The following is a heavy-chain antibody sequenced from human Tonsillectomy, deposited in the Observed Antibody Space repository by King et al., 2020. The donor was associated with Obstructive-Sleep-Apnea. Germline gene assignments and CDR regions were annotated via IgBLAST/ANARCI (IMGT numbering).Heavy chain of an antibody. J-gene: IGHJ4*01. CDR1: GYSFTTYW. V-gene: IGHV5-51*01. Sequence: QLVQSGAEVKKPGESLKISCKGSGYSFTTYWIGWVRQMPGKGLEWMGIIYPDDSDTRYSPSFQGQVTISGDKSISTAYLQWSSLKASDTAMYYCARQSQYSSGWPYYFDYWGHGTLVTVSS. D-gene: IGHD6-19*01. CDR2: IYPDDSDT. CDR3: ARQSQYSSGWPYYFDY.